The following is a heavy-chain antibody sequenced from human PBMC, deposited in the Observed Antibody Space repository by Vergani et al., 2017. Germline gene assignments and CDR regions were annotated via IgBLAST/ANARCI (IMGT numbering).Heavy chain of an antibody. Sequence: QGQLAQSGAEVKKPGSSVKVSCKASGGTFSSNSISWVRQAPGQGLEWMRRIITIFGTTSYAQKFQGRVTILADESTSTAYMEMSSLRSEDTAVYYCGRDRVFDYWGQGTLVTVSS. CDR1: GGTFSSNS. CDR2: IITIFGTT. V-gene: IGHV1-69*13. J-gene: IGHJ4*02. CDR3: GRDRVFDY. D-gene: IGHD3-10*01.